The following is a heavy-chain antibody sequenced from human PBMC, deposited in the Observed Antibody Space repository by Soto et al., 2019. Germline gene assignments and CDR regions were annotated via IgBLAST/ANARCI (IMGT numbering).Heavy chain of an antibody. J-gene: IGHJ5*02. D-gene: IGHD3-10*01. Sequence: HLVQSGPEVKRPGASITVSCKTSGDTFANFGLSWVRQAPGQGLEWMGWIATYNNNKNYARKFQGRLTLTTDTSPRTAYMELESLGYDDTAVYYCARVVRGVVNWFDPWGQGTLVTVSS. CDR1: GDTFANFG. V-gene: IGHV1-18*01. CDR2: IATYNNNK. CDR3: ARVVRGVVNWFDP.